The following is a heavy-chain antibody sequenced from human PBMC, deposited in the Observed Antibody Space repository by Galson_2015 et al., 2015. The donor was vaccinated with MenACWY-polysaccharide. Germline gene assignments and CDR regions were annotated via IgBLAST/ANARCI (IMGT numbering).Heavy chain of an antibody. CDR3: AHRRGVAGADH. D-gene: IGHD6-13*01. J-gene: IGHJ5*02. V-gene: IGHV2-5*02. CDR2: IFWDDNK. CDR1: GFSLTTSGVG. Sequence: ALVKPTQTLTLTCTVSGFSLTTSGVGVGWIRQPPGKALGWLALIFWDDNKGYSASLKRRLTITKDSSKNQVVLTMTNMDPVDTATYYCAHRRGVAGADHWGQGTLVTVSS.